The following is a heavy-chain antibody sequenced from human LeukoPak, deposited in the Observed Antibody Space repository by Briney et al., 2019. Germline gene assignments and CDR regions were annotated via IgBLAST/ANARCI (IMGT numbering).Heavy chain of an antibody. D-gene: IGHD6-13*01. J-gene: IGHJ4*02. Sequence: SETLSLTCTVSGGSISSYYWSWIRQPPGKGLEWIGYIYYSGSTNYNPSLKSRVTISVDTSKNQFSLKLSSVTAADTAVYYCARYSSSWRAVDYWGQGTLVTVSS. V-gene: IGHV4-59*01. CDR3: ARYSSSWRAVDY. CDR1: GGSISSYY. CDR2: IYYSGST.